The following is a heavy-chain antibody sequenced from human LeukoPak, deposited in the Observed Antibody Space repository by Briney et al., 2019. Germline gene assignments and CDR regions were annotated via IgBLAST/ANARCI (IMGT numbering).Heavy chain of an antibody. V-gene: IGHV3-48*03. Sequence: PGGSLRLSCAASGFTFSSYEMNWVRQAPGKGLEWVSYISGSGRTIYYANSVKGRFTISRDNAKNSLYLQMNSLRAEDTAVYYCAGGYHNKYYYYYYMDVWGKGTTVTVSS. CDR3: AGGYHNKYYYYYYMDV. CDR2: ISGSGRTI. J-gene: IGHJ6*03. D-gene: IGHD3-9*01. CDR1: GFTFSSYE.